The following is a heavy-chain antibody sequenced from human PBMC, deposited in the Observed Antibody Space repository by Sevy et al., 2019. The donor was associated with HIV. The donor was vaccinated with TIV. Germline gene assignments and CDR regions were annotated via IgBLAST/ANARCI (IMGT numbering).Heavy chain of an antibody. CDR2: ISAYKGNT. Sequence: ASVKVSCKASGYTFTTYGITWVRQAPGQGLEWMGWISAYKGNTNYTQKIQGRVTMTRDTSTSTAYMELRSLRSDDTAVYYCAGGGDYYDSFRYYPGRVFDIWGQGTMVTVSS. D-gene: IGHD3-22*01. V-gene: IGHV1-18*01. J-gene: IGHJ3*02. CDR3: AGGGDYYDSFRYYPGRVFDI. CDR1: GYTFTTYG.